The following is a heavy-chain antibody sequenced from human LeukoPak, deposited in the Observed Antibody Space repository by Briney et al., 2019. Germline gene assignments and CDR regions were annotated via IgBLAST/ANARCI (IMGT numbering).Heavy chain of an antibody. CDR2: VFYTGST. Sequence: SETLSLTCTVSGGSISGNYWTWIRQPPGKGLDYIGHVFYTGSTNYSPSLKSRVTISIDTSKSHFSLKLTFVTAADTAVYYCARAVAVAGTFKFDFWGQGTLVTVSS. CDR3: ARAVAVAGTFKFDF. V-gene: IGHV4-59*01. J-gene: IGHJ4*02. D-gene: IGHD6-19*01. CDR1: GGSISGNY.